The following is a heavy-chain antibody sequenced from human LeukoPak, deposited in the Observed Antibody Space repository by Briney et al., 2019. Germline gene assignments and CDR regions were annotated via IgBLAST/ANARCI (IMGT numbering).Heavy chain of an antibody. J-gene: IGHJ4*02. CDR1: GYSISSIYY. CDR2: IDHTGTT. V-gene: IGHV4-38-2*01. D-gene: IGHD1-26*01. CDR3: ARNGGYGKFDH. Sequence: SETLTLTCAVSGYSISSIYYWGWIRRPPGKGLEWIGTIDHTGTTYYNPSLKSRVTLSVDTSKNQFSLTLNSVTAADTAFYYCARNGGYGKFDHWGQGTLVTVSS.